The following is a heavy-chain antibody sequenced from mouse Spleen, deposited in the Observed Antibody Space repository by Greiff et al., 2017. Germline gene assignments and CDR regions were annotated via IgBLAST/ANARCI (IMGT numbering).Heavy chain of an antibody. J-gene: IGHJ4*01. Sequence: EVQGVESGGGLVQPGGSMKLSCAASGFTFSDAWMDWVRQSPEKGLEWVAEIRNKANNHATYYAESVKGRFTISRDDSKSSVYLQMNSLRAEDTGIYYCTRDGYYYAMDYWGQGTSVTVSS. D-gene: IGHD2-3*01. CDR2: IRNKANNHAT. CDR1: GFTFSDAW. CDR3: TRDGYYYAMDY. V-gene: IGHV6-6*01.